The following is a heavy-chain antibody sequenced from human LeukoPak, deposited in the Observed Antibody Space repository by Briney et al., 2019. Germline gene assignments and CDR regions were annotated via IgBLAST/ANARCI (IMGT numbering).Heavy chain of an antibody. CDR3: ARELAYCGGDCYSGHYYYYYYMDV. CDR2: IIPIFGTA. Sequence: SVKVSCKASGGTFSSYAISWVRQAPGQGLEWMGGIIPIFGTANYAQKFQGRVTITADESTSTAYMELSRLRSEDTAVYYCARELAYCGGDCYSGHYYYYYYMDVWGKGTTVTVSS. V-gene: IGHV1-69*13. D-gene: IGHD2-21*01. J-gene: IGHJ6*03. CDR1: GGTFSSYA.